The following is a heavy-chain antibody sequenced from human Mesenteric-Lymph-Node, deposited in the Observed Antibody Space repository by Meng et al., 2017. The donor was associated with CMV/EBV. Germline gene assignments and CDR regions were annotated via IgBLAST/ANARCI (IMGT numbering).Heavy chain of an antibody. CDR2: ISSNGNDI. V-gene: IGHV3-21*01. CDR3: AKDGSGSFLHY. CDR1: GFTVSSNY. D-gene: IGHD3-10*01. Sequence: GESLKISCAASGFTVSSNYMSWVRQAPGKGLEWVSSISSNGNDIWYADSVKGRFTISRDNAKNSLYLQMNSLRAEDTAMYYCAKDGSGSFLHYWGQGTLVTVSS. J-gene: IGHJ4*02.